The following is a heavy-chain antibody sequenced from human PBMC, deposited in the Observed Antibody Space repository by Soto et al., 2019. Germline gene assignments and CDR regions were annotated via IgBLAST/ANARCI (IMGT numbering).Heavy chain of an antibody. J-gene: IGHJ4*02. CDR1: GGSISSYY. D-gene: IGHD6-19*01. V-gene: IGHV4-59*01. Sequence: SETLSLTCTVSGGSISSYYWSWIRQPPGKGLEWIGYFYYSGSTNYNPSLKSRVAISVDTSKNQFSLKLSSVTAADTAVYYCARGGWKLFDYWGQGTPVTVSS. CDR2: FYYSGST. CDR3: ARGGWKLFDY.